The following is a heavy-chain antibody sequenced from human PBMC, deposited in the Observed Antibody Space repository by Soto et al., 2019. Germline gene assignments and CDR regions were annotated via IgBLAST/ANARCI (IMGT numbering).Heavy chain of an antibody. CDR3: TRDYVMDL. Sequence: GGSLRLSCAASGFISSGDAMNWVRQAPGKGLEWVSSISTTSTYIYYADSVKGRLSISRDNANNSLHLQMNSPRAEDTGVYYCTRDYVMDLWGQGTPVTVSS. CDR2: ISTTSTYI. J-gene: IGHJ6*02. CDR1: GFISSGDA. V-gene: IGHV3-21*01.